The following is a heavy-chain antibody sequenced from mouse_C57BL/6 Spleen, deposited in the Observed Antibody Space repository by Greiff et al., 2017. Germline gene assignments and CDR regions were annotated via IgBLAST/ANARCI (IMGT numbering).Heavy chain of an antibody. CDR2: IDPSDSET. CDR1: GYTFTSYW. J-gene: IGHJ3*01. V-gene: IGHV1-52*01. D-gene: IGHD2-3*01. Sequence: QVQLQQPGAELVRPGSSVKLSCKASGYTFTSYWMHWVKQRPIQGLEWIGNIDPSDSETHYNQKFKDKATLTVDKSSSTAYMQLSSLTSEDSAVYYCAGSGYYSAWFAYWGQGTLVTVSA. CDR3: AGSGYYSAWFAY.